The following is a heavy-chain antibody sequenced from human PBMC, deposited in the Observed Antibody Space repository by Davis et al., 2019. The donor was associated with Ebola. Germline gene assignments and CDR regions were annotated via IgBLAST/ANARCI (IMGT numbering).Heavy chain of an antibody. CDR1: GYTFTIYG. CDR3: ATQLPRARAFDI. D-gene: IGHD5-24*01. J-gene: IGHJ3*02. Sequence: SVKVSCKASGYTFTIYGISWVRQAPGQGLEWMGRIIPILGIANYAQKFQGRVTITADKSTSTAYMELSSLRSEDTAVYYCATQLPRARAFDIWGQGTMVTVSS. V-gene: IGHV1-69*04. CDR2: IIPILGIA.